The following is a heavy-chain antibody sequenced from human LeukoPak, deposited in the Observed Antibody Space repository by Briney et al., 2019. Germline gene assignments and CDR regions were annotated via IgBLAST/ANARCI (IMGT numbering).Heavy chain of an antibody. CDR3: AKAAPYYFDY. CDR2: ISSNSVTI. V-gene: IGHV3-23*01. J-gene: IGHJ4*02. CDR1: GFTFSSYA. Sequence: GGSLRLSCAASGFTFSSYAMSWVRQAPGKGLEWVSAISSNSVTIYYADSEKGRFIISRDNSKNTLSLQMNSLRADDTAVYYCAKAAPYYFDYWGQGTLVTVSS.